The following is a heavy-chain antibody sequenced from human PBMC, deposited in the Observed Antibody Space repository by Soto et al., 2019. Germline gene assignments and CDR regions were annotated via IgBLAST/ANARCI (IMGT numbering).Heavy chain of an antibody. V-gene: IGHV1-46*01. Sequence: ASVKVSCKASGYTFTSYYMHWLRQAPGQGLEWMGIINPSGGSTSYAQKFQGRVTMTRDTSTSTVYMELSSLRSEDTAVYYCAGEITVTGLDYWGQGTLVTVS. CDR2: INPSGGST. CDR3: AGEITVTGLDY. CDR1: GYTFTSYY. D-gene: IGHD4-17*01. J-gene: IGHJ4*02.